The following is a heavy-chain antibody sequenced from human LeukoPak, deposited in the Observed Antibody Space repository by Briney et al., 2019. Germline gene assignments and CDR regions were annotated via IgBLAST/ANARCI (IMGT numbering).Heavy chain of an antibody. J-gene: IGHJ4*02. CDR3: ARDCTNGVCSDY. CDR1: GSTFSSYS. Sequence: GGSLRLSCAASGSTFSSYSMNWVRQAPGKGLEWVSSISSSSSYIYYADSVKGRFTISRDNAKNSLYLQMNSLRAEDTAVYYCARDCTNGVCSDYWGQGTLVTVSS. D-gene: IGHD2-8*01. V-gene: IGHV3-21*01. CDR2: ISSSSSYI.